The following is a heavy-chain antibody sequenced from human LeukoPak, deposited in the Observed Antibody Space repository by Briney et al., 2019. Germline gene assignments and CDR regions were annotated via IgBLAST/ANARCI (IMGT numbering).Heavy chain of an antibody. D-gene: IGHD3-22*01. J-gene: IGHJ4*02. CDR1: GGSISSGGYS. CDR2: IYYSGST. CDR3: ARGKMVITGELDY. V-gene: IGHV4-30-4*07. Sequence: PSQTLSLTCGVSGGSISSGGYSWSWIRQPPGKGLEWIGYIYYSGSTNYNPSLKSRVTISVDTSKNQFSLKLSSVTAADTAVYYCARGKMVITGELDYWGQGTLVTVSS.